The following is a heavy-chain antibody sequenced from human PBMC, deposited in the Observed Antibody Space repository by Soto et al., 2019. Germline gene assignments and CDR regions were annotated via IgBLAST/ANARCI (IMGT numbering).Heavy chain of an antibody. D-gene: IGHD3-22*01. V-gene: IGHV3-13*01. Sequence: GWSLRLSCASSVFTFISYDMHWVRQATGKGLEWVSAIGTAGDTYYPGSVKGRFTISRENAKNSLYLQMNSLRAGDTAVYYCARVEYYYDSSGYYYRYWGQGTLVTVSS. CDR3: ARVEYYYDSSGYYYRY. CDR1: VFTFISYD. CDR2: IGTAGDT. J-gene: IGHJ4*02.